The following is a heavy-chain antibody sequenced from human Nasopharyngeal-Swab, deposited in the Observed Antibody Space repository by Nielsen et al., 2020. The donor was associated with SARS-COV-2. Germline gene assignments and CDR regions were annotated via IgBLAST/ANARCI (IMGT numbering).Heavy chain of an antibody. CDR2: INPNSGGT. Sequence: ASVKVSCKASGYTFTGYYMHWVRQAPGQGLEWMGWINPNSGGTNYAQKFQGWVTMTRDTSISTAYMELSRLRSDDTAVYYCARDGYHGSGSSMDVWGKGTTVTVSS. J-gene: IGHJ6*04. V-gene: IGHV1-2*04. D-gene: IGHD3-10*01. CDR3: ARDGYHGSGSSMDV. CDR1: GYTFTGYY.